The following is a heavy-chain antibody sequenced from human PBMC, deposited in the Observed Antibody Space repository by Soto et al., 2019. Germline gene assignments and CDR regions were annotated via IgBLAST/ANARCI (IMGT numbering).Heavy chain of an antibody. CDR2: ISSSSSTI. V-gene: IGHV3-48*02. J-gene: IGHJ4*02. CDR1: GFTFSSYS. Sequence: EVQLVESGGGLVQPGGSLRLSCAASGFTFSSYSMNWVRQAPGKGLEWLSYISSSSSTIYYTDSVKGRFTISRDNAKNSLYLQLNNLRDEDTAVYYCPRVGWLQSIGYWRQGTLVTVSS. CDR3: PRVGWLQSIGY. D-gene: IGHD4-4*01.